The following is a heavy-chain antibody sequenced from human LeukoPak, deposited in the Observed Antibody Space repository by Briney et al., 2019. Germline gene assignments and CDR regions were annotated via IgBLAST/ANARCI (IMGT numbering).Heavy chain of an antibody. CDR2: INSDGSST. CDR3: ARLGYCSGGSCFN. Sequence: PGGSLRLSCAASGFTFSSYWMHSVRQAPGKGLVWVSRINSDGSSTSYADSVKGRFTISRDNAKNTLYLQMNSLRAEDTAVYYCARLGYCSGGSCFNWGQGTLVTVSS. V-gene: IGHV3-74*01. CDR1: GFTFSSYW. J-gene: IGHJ4*02. D-gene: IGHD2-15*01.